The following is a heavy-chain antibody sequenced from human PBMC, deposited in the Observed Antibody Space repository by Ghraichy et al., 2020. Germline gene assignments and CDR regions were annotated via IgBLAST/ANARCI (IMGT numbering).Heavy chain of an antibody. J-gene: IGHJ4*02. CDR2: SYHSEST. Sequence: SETLSLTCSVTGGSITSGGYFWSWVRQPPGKGLEWIGDSYHSESTYYNPSLKSRVTISVDASTRQFSLKLTSVTAADTAVYYCARGTDLSSSFTLDYWGQRAVVSVSS. V-gene: IGHV4-31*03. CDR1: GGSITSGGYF. D-gene: IGHD6-6*01. CDR3: ARGTDLSSSFTLDY.